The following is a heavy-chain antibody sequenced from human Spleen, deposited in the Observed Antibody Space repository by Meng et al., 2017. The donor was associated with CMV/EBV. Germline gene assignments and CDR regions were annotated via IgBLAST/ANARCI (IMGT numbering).Heavy chain of an antibody. V-gene: IGHV3-74*01. CDR1: GFTFSSYA. D-gene: IGHD2-21*01. J-gene: IGHJ4*02. CDR3: ARAPLHVYSIGDY. Sequence: GESLKISCAASGFTFSSYAMTWVRQAPGKGLEWVSHISSDGSRTVYADSVKGRFTISRDNAKNTLFLDMNSLRAYDTAVYYCARAPLHVYSIGDYWGQGTLVTVSS. CDR2: ISSDGSRT.